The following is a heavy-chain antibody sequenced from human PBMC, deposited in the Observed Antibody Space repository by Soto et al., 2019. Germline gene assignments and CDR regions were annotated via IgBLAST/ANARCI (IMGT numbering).Heavy chain of an antibody. D-gene: IGHD3-10*01. Sequence: SVKVSCKASGGTFSSYAISWVRQAPGQGLEWMGGIIPIFGTANYAQKFQGRVTITADESTSTAYMELSSLRSEDTAVYYCARGSYYGSGSYPYYYGMDVWGQGTTVTVSS. CDR2: IIPIFGTA. V-gene: IGHV1-69*13. CDR1: GGTFSSYA. J-gene: IGHJ6*02. CDR3: ARGSYYGSGSYPYYYGMDV.